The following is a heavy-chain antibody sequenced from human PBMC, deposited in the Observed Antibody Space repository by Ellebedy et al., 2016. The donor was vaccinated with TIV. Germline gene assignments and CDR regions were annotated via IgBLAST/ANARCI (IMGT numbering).Heavy chain of an antibody. CDR2: IYSNDNT. Sequence: PGGSLRLSCAASGFTVGNSYLSWVRQTPGKGLEWVSLIYSNDNTYYGDAVRGRFTISRDTYSNTLYIQMNRLRAEDTAVYYCTRVKYYYDRLRIFYFESWGRGTLVTVSS. J-gene: IGHJ4*02. CDR3: TRVKYYYDRLRIFYFES. D-gene: IGHD3-22*01. V-gene: IGHV3-53*01. CDR1: GFTVGNSY.